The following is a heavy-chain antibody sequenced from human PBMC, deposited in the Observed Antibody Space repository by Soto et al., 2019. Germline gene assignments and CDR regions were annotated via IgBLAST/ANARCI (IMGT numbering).Heavy chain of an antibody. D-gene: IGHD3-22*01. CDR3: ARPYDSSGYANYYFDY. J-gene: IGHJ4*02. CDR1: GGSISSSSYY. Sequence: SETLSLTCTVSGGSISSSSYYWGWIRQPPGKGLEWIGSIYYSGSTYYNPSLKSRVTISVDTSKNQFSLKLSSVTAADTAVYYCARPYDSSGYANYYFDYWGQGTLVTVSS. CDR2: IYYSGST. V-gene: IGHV4-39*01.